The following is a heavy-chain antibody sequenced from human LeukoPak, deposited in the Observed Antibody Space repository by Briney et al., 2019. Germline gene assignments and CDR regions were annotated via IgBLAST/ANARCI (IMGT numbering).Heavy chain of an antibody. Sequence: SETLSLTCAVSGGSISSGGYSWSWIRQPPGKGLEWIGYIYSSGSTYYNPSLKSRVTISVDTSKNQFSLKVSSVTAADTAVYYCARVFDSGSQAYFYYMDVWGKGTTVTISS. V-gene: IGHV4-30-4*07. CDR3: ARVFDSGSQAYFYYMDV. CDR1: GGSISSGGYS. CDR2: IYSSGST. D-gene: IGHD3-10*01. J-gene: IGHJ6*03.